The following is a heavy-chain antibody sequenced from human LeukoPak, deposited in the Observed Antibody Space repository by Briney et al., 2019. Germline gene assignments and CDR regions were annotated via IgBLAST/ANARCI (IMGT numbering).Heavy chain of an antibody. CDR2: ISAYNGHT. Sequence: ASVKVSCKASGYTFNSYGISWVRQAPGQGLEWMGWISAYNGHTNYAQKFQGRVTMTTDTSTSTAYMDLRSLRSDDTAVYYCARSIAVAGFDYWGQGTLVTVSS. CDR3: ARSIAVAGFDY. CDR1: GYTFNSYG. J-gene: IGHJ4*02. V-gene: IGHV1-18*01. D-gene: IGHD6-19*01.